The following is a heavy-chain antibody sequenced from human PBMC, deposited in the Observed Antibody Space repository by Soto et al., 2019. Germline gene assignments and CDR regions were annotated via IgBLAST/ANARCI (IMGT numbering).Heavy chain of an antibody. D-gene: IGHD6-19*01. V-gene: IGHV1-46*01. J-gene: IGHJ5*02. Sequence: ASVKVSCKASGYTFTSYYVHWVRQAPGQGLEWMGIINPSGGSTSYAQKFQGRVTMTRDTSTSTVYMELSSLRSEDTAVYYCARVHIAVAGIYWFDPWGQRTLVTVSS. CDR3: ARVHIAVAGIYWFDP. CDR2: INPSGGST. CDR1: GYTFTSYY.